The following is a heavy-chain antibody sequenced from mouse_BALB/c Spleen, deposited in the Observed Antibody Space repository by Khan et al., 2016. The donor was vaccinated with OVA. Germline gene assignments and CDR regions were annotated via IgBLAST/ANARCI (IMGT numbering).Heavy chain of an antibody. V-gene: IGHV3-2*02. CDR1: GYSITSGYG. Sequence: EVQLQESGPGLVKPSQSLSLTCTVTGYSITSGYGWNWIRQFPGNKLEWMGYISYSGSPKYNPSIKSRISIPRDTSKNQFFLHLKSVTTEDTATYYCARTSRIKYWGQGTTLTVSS. CDR3: ARTSRIKY. D-gene: IGHD3-3*01. CDR2: ISYSGSP. J-gene: IGHJ2*01.